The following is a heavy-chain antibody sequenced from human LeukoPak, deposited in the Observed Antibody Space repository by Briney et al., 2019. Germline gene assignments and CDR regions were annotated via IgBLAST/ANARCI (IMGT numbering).Heavy chain of an antibody. CDR1: EFSVGSNY. D-gene: IGHD3-3*01. CDR3: ARDLSWSRGFDY. CDR2: IYSGGST. Sequence: GGSLRLSCAASEFSVGSNYMTWVRQAPGKGLEWVSLIYSGGSTYYADSVKGRFTISRDNSKNTLYLQMNSLRAEDTAVYYCARDLSWSRGFDYWGQGTLVTVSS. J-gene: IGHJ4*02. V-gene: IGHV3-66*01.